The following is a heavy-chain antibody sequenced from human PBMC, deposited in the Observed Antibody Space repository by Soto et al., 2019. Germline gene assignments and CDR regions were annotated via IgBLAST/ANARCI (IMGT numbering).Heavy chain of an antibody. CDR2: IYYSGST. CDR3: ARDYCSGGSCYSGGYYGMDV. J-gene: IGHJ6*02. V-gene: IGHV4-30-4*01. Sequence: SETLYRTCTVSGGSISSGDYYWSWIRQPPGKGVEWIGYIYYSGSTYYNPSLKSRVTISVDTSTNQFSLKLSSVTAADTAVYYCARDYCSGGSCYSGGYYGMDVWGQGTTVTVSS. D-gene: IGHD2-15*01. CDR1: GGSISSGDYY.